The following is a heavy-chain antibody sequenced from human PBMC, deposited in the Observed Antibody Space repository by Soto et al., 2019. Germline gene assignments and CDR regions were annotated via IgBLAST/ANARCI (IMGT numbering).Heavy chain of an antibody. Sequence: GGSLRLSCAASGFTFSSYDMHWVRQATGKGLEWVSAIGTAGDTYYPGSVKGRFTISRENAKNSLYLQMNSLRAEDTAVYYCARADGSGSYYNVFNYYYGMDVWGQGTTVTVSS. V-gene: IGHV3-13*01. CDR2: IGTAGDT. D-gene: IGHD3-10*01. CDR1: GFTFSSYD. J-gene: IGHJ6*02. CDR3: ARADGSGSYYNVFNYYYGMDV.